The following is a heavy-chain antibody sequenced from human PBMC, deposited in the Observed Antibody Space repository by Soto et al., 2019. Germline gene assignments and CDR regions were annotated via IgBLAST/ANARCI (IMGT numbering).Heavy chain of an antibody. D-gene: IGHD3-10*01. CDR1: GGSISSYY. CDR2: IYYSGST. CDR3: ARDTTQGWFNYYYYYGMDV. J-gene: IGHJ6*02. V-gene: IGHV4-59*01. Sequence: SETLSLTCTVSGGSISSYYWSWIRQPPGKGLEWIGYIYYSGSTNYNPSLKSRVTISVDTSKNQFSLKLSSVTAADTAVYYCARDTTQGWFNYYYYYGMDVWGQGTTVTVSS.